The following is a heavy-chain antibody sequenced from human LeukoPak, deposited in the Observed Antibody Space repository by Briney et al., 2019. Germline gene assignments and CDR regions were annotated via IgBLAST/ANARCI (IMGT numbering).Heavy chain of an antibody. Sequence: GGTLRLSCAASGFIFTKYWMHWVRQAPGKGLVWVSHVNSDGSATSYADSVKGRFTISRDNAKNTVYLHMNSLRVEDTAVYYCTSFYETNWGQGTLVTVSS. CDR2: VNSDGSAT. CDR3: TSFYETN. CDR1: GFIFTKYW. V-gene: IGHV3-74*01. J-gene: IGHJ4*02. D-gene: IGHD2/OR15-2a*01.